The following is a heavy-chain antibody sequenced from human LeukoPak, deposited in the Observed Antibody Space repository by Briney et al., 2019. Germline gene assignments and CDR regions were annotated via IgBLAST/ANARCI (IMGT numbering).Heavy chain of an antibody. V-gene: IGHV3-30-3*01. Sequence: GRSLRLSCAASGFTFSSYAMHWVRQAPGKGLEWVAVIPYDGSNKYYADSVKGRFTISRDNSKNTLYLQMNSLRAEDTAVYYCASGHKSSSYNYYYYYMDVWGKGTTVTVSS. D-gene: IGHD6-6*01. CDR2: IPYDGSNK. J-gene: IGHJ6*03. CDR3: ASGHKSSSYNYYYYYMDV. CDR1: GFTFSSYA.